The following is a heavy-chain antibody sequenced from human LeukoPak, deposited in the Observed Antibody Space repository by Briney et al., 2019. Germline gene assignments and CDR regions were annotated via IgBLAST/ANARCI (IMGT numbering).Heavy chain of an antibody. Sequence: ASVKVSCKASGCTFTGYYMHWVRQAPGQGLEWMGWINPNSGGTNYAQKFQGRVTMTRDTSISTAYMELSRLRSDDTAVYYCARSLGYSSSSLLLHYFDYWGQGTLVTVSS. J-gene: IGHJ4*02. CDR2: INPNSGGT. V-gene: IGHV1-2*02. CDR1: GCTFTGYY. D-gene: IGHD6-6*01. CDR3: ARSLGYSSSSLLLHYFDY.